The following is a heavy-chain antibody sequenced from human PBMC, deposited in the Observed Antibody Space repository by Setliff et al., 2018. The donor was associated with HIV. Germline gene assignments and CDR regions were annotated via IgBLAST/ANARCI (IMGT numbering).Heavy chain of an antibody. D-gene: IGHD6-6*01. J-gene: IGHJ4*02. V-gene: IGHV4-61*02. Sequence: PSETLSLTCTVSGGSISSRSYYWSWLRQPAGKGLEWIGRIYSNGNTDYNPSLKSRVTISEDTSKNQFSLKVNSVTAADTAMYYCARHDTEYSSYPIDYWGQGNLVTVSS. CDR2: IYSNGNT. CDR1: GGSISSRSYY. CDR3: ARHDTEYSSYPIDY.